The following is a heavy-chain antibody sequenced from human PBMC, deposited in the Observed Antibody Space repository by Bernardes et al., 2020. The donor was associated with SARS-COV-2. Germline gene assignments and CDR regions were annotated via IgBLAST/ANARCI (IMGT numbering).Heavy chain of an antibody. CDR2: INHSGST. J-gene: IGHJ4*02. CDR1: GGSFSGYY. Sequence: SETLSLTCAVYGGSFSGYYWSWIRQPPGKGLEWIGEINHSGSTNYNPSLKSRVTISVDTSKNQFSLKLSSVTAADTAVYYCARGLYALHYWGQGTLVTVSS. V-gene: IGHV4-34*01. D-gene: IGHD4-17*01. CDR3: ARGLYALHY.